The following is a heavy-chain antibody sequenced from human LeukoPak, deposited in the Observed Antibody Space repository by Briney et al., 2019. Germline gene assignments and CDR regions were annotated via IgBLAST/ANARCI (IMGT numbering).Heavy chain of an antibody. CDR1: GGSISSYY. CDR2: IHTSGST. V-gene: IGHV4-4*07. J-gene: IGHJ5*02. CDR3: ARHFRPYYHILTGYYANWFDP. D-gene: IGHD3-9*01. Sequence: SETLSLTCTVSGGSISSYYWSWIRQPAGKGLEWIGRIHTSGSTNYNPSLKSRVTMSVDTSKNQFSLKLNSVTAADTAVYYCARHFRPYYHILTGYYANWFDPWGQSPLVTVSS.